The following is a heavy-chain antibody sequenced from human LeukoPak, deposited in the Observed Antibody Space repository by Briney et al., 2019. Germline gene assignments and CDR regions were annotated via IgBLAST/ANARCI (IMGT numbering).Heavy chain of an antibody. CDR3: ARGPVAAAGYDY. Sequence: SETLSLTCAVYGGSFSGYYWSWIRQPPGKGLEWIGEINHSGSTNYNPSLKSRVTISVDTSKNQFSLKLSSVTAADTAVYYCARGPVAAAGYDYWGQGTLVTVPS. CDR2: INHSGST. D-gene: IGHD6-13*01. V-gene: IGHV4-34*01. J-gene: IGHJ4*02. CDR1: GGSFSGYY.